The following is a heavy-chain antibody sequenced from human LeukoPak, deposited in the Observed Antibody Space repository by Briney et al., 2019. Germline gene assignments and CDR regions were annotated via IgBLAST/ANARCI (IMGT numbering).Heavy chain of an antibody. CDR3: ARGLQAVVISGVDY. CDR2: ISSSGSTI. CDR1: GFTFSSYE. Sequence: GGSLRLSCAASGFTFSSYEMNWVRQAPGKGLEWVSYISSSGSTIYYGDSVKGRFTISRDNAKNSLYLQMNSLRAEDTAVYYCARGLQAVVISGVDYWGQGTLVTVSS. D-gene: IGHD3-22*01. V-gene: IGHV3-48*03. J-gene: IGHJ4*02.